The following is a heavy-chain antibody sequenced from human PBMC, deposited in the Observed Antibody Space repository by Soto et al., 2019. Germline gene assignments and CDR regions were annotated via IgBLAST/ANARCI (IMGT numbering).Heavy chain of an antibody. J-gene: IGHJ4*02. D-gene: IGHD7-27*01. Sequence: GGSLRLSCAASGFTFSSYGMHWVRQAPGKGLEWVAVISYDGSNKYYADSVKGRFTISRDNSKNTLYLQMNSLRAADTAVYYCAREAGDSHWGQGTLVTVSS. CDR3: AREAGDSH. CDR2: ISYDGSNK. V-gene: IGHV3-30*03. CDR1: GFTFSSYG.